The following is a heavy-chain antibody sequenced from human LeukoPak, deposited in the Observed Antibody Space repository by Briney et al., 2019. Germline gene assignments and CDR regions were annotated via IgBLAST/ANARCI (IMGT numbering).Heavy chain of an antibody. CDR2: MSASGSDT. CDR1: GFTLSSGNA. Sequence: GGSLRLSCAASGFTLSSGNAMSWVRQAPGKGLEWVSLMSASGSDTYYADSVRGRFTISRDTSKNTLYLQMNSLRTEDTAVYYCAKGTLFGVVTYFDSWGQGTLVTVSP. CDR3: AKGTLFGVVTYFDS. V-gene: IGHV3-23*01. D-gene: IGHD3-3*01. J-gene: IGHJ4*02.